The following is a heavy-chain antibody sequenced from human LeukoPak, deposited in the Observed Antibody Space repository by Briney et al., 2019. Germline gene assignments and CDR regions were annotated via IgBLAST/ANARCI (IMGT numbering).Heavy chain of an antibody. CDR3: ARLDPHDYTNFYPPVVDY. CDR1: GYSFTTNW. V-gene: IGHV5-51*01. J-gene: IGHJ4*02. D-gene: IGHD4-11*01. Sequence: GESLKISCKGSGYSFTTNWIGWVRQMPGKGLEWMGIIYPGDSDTRYSPSFQGQVTISADKSISTAYLQWSSLKASDTAMYFCARLDPHDYTNFYPPVVDYWGQGTLVTVSS. CDR2: IYPGDSDT.